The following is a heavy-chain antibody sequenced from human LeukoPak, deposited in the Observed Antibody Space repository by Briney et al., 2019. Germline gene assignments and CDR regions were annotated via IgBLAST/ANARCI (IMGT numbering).Heavy chain of an antibody. V-gene: IGHV3-23*01. D-gene: IGHD4/OR15-4a*01. CDR3: AKAPFGANAE. CDR1: GFTFSSNG. CDR2: ISGSGTAT. J-gene: IGHJ4*02. Sequence: PGGSLRLSCAAAGFTFSSNGMGWVRQAPGKGLEWVSSISGSGTATYYADSVKGRFTTSRDNSKNTLYLQMNSLRDEDTATYYCAKAPFGANAEWGQGTLVTVSS.